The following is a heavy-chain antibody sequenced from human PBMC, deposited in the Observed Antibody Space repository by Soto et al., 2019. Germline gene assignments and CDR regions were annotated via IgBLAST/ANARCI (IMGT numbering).Heavy chain of an antibody. J-gene: IGHJ6*04. CDR3: ERLGIGVLTPGYYYGMDV. Sequence: GESLKISCKGSGYSFTSYWIGWVRQMPGKGLEWMGIIYPGDSDTRYSPSFQGQVTISADKSLRTAYLPWSSLKASDTAMYYCERLGIGVLTPGYYYGMDVWGKGITGTV. CDR1: GYSFTSYW. D-gene: IGHD6-13*01. CDR2: IYPGDSDT. V-gene: IGHV5-51*01.